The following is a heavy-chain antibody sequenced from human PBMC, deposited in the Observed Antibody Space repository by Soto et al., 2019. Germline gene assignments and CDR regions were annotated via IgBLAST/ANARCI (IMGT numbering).Heavy chain of an antibody. V-gene: IGHV4-59*01. Sequence: SETLSLTCTVSGGSISSYYWSWIRQPPGKGLEWIGYIYYSVSTNYNPSLKSRVTISVDTSKNQFSLKLSSVTAADTAVYYCASVIVGAPYFDYRGQGTLGNVSS. J-gene: IGHJ4*02. CDR3: ASVIVGAPYFDY. CDR1: GGSISSYY. D-gene: IGHD1-26*01. CDR2: IYYSVST.